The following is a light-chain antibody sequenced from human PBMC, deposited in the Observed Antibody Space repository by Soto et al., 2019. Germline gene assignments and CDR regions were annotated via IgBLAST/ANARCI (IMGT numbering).Light chain of an antibody. CDR3: EQYGSSPGT. J-gene: IGKJ4*01. Sequence: IVLTQSPGTLSLSPGERAILSCRASQSVSSSHLAWYQQKPGQAPRLLISGASSRATGIPDRFSGSGSGAVFTLTISRLEPEDFAVYYCEQYGSSPGTFGGGTKVDI. CDR2: GAS. CDR1: QSVSSSH. V-gene: IGKV3-20*01.